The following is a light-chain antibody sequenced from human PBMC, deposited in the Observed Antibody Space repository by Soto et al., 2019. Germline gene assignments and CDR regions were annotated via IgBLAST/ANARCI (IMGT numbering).Light chain of an antibody. J-gene: IGKJ5*01. V-gene: IGKV3-20*01. CDR2: GAS. CDR1: QSVSSSY. CDR3: QQYGSSIT. Sequence: IVLTQSPGNLSLTPGERATLSCRASQSVSSSYLAWYQQKPGQAPRLLIYGASSRATGIPDRFSGSGSGTDFTLTISRLEPEDFAVYYCQQYGSSITFGQGTRLEI.